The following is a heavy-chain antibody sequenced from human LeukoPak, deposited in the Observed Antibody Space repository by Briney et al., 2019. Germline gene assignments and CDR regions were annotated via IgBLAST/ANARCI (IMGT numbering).Heavy chain of an antibody. V-gene: IGHV1-69*04. J-gene: IGHJ6*02. D-gene: IGHD2-2*02. Sequence: GASVKVSCKASGGTFSRNAISWVRQAPGQGPEWMGRFIPMVGIATYAQKFQGRVTITEDRSTSTAYMELSSLRSEDTAVYYCARVQAVGVPVAIDAYYYHAMDVWGQGTAVTVSS. CDR3: ARVQAVGVPVAIDAYYYHAMDV. CDR1: GGTFSRNA. CDR2: FIPMVGIA.